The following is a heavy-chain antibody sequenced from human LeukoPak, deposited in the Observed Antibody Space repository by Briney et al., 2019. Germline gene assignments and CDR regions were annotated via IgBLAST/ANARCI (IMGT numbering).Heavy chain of an antibody. D-gene: IGHD2-2*01. CDR1: GDSFSSNSAT. V-gene: IGHV6-1*01. CDR2: TYYRSKWYN. CDR3: ARISVFSSTPSPFHY. Sequence: SQTLSLTCAISGDSFSSNSATWNWIRQSPSRGLEWLGRTYYRSKWYNDYAVSVKSRITINADTTKNQFSLHVSSVTPEDTAVYYCARISVFSSTPSPFHYWGQGTPVTVSS. J-gene: IGHJ4*02.